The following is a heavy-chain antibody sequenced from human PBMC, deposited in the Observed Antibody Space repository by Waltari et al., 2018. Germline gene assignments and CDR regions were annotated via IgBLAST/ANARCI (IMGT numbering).Heavy chain of an antibody. D-gene: IGHD3-3*01. Sequence: DVQLLESGGGFVQPGGSLRLYCAASGFTFSRHAISWVRQAPGQWLEWVAGSRGSGGSTYYADAVKGRFTISRDNSKNTLYLQMNSLRAEDTAVYDWAKDGTRYYDFWSGYSDYFDYWGQGTLVTVAS. CDR2: SRGSGGST. CDR3: AKDGTRYYDFWSGYSDYFDY. J-gene: IGHJ4*02. CDR1: GFTFSRHA. V-gene: IGHV3-23*01.